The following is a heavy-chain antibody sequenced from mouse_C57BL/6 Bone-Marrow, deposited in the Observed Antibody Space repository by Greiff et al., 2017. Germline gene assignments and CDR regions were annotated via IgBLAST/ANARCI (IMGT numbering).Heavy chain of an antibody. CDR1: GFTFSDFY. CDR3: ARDAGGIDY. D-gene: IGHD1-1*02. CDR2: SRNKANDNTT. Sequence: EVKLVESGGGLVQSGRSLRLSCATSGFTFSDFYMEWVRQAPGKGLEWVAASRNKANDNTTESTASVKGRFIVSRDTSHSILYLQLNALRAEDTAIYFCARDAGGIDYWGQGTTLTVSS. V-gene: IGHV7-1*01. J-gene: IGHJ2*01.